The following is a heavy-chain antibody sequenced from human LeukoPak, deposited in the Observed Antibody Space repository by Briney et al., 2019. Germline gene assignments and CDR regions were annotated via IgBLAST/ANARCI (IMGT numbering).Heavy chain of an antibody. D-gene: IGHD5-24*01. J-gene: IGHJ4*02. V-gene: IGHV4-34*01. Sequence: PSETLSLTCAVYGGSFSGYYWSWIRQPPGKGLEWIGEINHSGSTNYNPSLKSRVTISVDTSKNQFSLKLSSVTAADTAVYYCARDQEMSTDEHYFDYWGQGTLVTVSS. CDR3: ARDQEMSTDEHYFDY. CDR2: INHSGST. CDR1: GGSFSGYY.